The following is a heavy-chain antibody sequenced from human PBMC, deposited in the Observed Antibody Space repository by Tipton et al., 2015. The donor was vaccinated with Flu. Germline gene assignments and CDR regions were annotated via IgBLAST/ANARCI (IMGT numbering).Heavy chain of an antibody. D-gene: IGHD3-10*01. V-gene: IGHV3-11*06. CDR2: ISSSSSYT. CDR3: AREGTYYYGSGSYYLD. CDR1: GFTFSDYY. Sequence: SLRLSCAASGFTFSDYYMSWIRQAPGKGLEWVSYISSSSSYTNYADSVKGRFTISRDNAKNSLYLQMNSLRAEDTAVYYCAREGTYYYGSGSYYLDWGQGTLVTVSS. J-gene: IGHJ4*02.